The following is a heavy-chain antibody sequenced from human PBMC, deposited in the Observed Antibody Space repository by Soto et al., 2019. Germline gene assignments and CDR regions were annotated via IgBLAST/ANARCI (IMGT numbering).Heavy chain of an antibody. CDR2: IYYSGTT. Sequence: PSETLSLTCAVSGYSISSSNWWGWIRQPPGKGLEWIGYIYYSGTTYYNPSLKSRVTMSVDTSKNQFSLKLPSVTAVDPAVYYCARREIQGPIDYWGQGTLVTVSS. D-gene: IGHD1-26*01. CDR1: GYSISSSNW. J-gene: IGHJ4*02. V-gene: IGHV4-28*01. CDR3: ARREIQGPIDY.